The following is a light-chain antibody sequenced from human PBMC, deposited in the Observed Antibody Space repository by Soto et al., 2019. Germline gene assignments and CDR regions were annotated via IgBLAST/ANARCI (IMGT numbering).Light chain of an antibody. J-gene: IGKJ1*01. Sequence: DIQMTQSPPTLSASVGDRVTITCRASQSIRSWLVWYQQKPGKAPKVLIYKASSLESGVPSRFSGSGSGTEVTLTINSLQPDDFATYYCQHYNGYPWTFGQGTKVEVK. CDR2: KAS. CDR3: QHYNGYPWT. V-gene: IGKV1-5*03. CDR1: QSIRSW.